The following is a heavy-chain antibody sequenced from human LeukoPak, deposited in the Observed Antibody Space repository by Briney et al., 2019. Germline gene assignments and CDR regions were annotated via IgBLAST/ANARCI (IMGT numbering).Heavy chain of an antibody. V-gene: IGHV3-48*01. CDR3: ARVTSGSSYRPFDY. J-gene: IGHJ4*02. D-gene: IGHD3-10*01. CDR1: EFTFSRYS. Sequence: GGSLRLSCAASEFTFSRYSMNWVRQAPGKGLEWVSYISSSSSTIYYADSVKGRFTISRDNAQNSLYLQMNSLRAEDTAVYYCARVTSGSSYRPFDYWGQGTLVTVSS. CDR2: ISSSSSTI.